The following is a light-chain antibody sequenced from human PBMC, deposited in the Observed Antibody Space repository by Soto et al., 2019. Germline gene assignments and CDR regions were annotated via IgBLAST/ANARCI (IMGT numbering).Light chain of an antibody. V-gene: IGLV2-8*01. CDR3: SSYAGSDTLV. CDR1: SSDVGGYNY. J-gene: IGLJ1*01. Sequence: QSALTQPPSASESPGQSVTISCTGSSSDVGGYNYVSWYQHHPGTALKLIIFEVSRRPSGVPGRFSGSKCANTASLTVSGLQPEDEADYYCSSYAGSDTLVFGTGTKVTVL. CDR2: EVS.